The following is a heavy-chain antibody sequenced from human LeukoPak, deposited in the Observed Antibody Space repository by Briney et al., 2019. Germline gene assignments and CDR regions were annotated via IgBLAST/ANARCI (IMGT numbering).Heavy chain of an antibody. CDR3: ARDRIAAALATSYYYYGMDV. CDR1: GYTFTGYY. CDR2: INPNSGGT. Sequence: ASVKVSCKASGYTFTGYYMHWVRQAPGQGLEWMGWINPNSGGTNYAQKFQGRVTMTRDTSISTAYMELSRLRSDDTAVYYCARDRIAAALATSYYYYGMDVWGQGTTVTVSS. D-gene: IGHD6-13*01. J-gene: IGHJ6*02. V-gene: IGHV1-2*02.